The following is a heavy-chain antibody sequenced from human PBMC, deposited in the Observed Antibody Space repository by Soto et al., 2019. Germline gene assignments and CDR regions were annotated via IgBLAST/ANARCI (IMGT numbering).Heavy chain of an antibody. J-gene: IGHJ6*02. V-gene: IGHV3-33*01. CDR1: GFTFSSYG. CDR2: IWYDGSNK. CDR3: ARDLLKMDYYYGMDV. Sequence: PGGSLRLSCPASGFTFSSYGMHWVRQAPGKGLEWVAVIWYDGSNKYYADSVKGRFTISRDNSKNTLYLQMNSLRAEDTAVYYCARDLLKMDYYYGMDVWGQGTTVTVSS.